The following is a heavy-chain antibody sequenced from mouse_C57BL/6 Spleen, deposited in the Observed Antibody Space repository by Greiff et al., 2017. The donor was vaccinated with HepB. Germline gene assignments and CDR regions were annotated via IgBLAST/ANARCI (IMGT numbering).Heavy chain of an antibody. CDR3: APLYDGYSWFAY. CDR2: IHPSDSDT. J-gene: IGHJ3*01. V-gene: IGHV1-74*01. Sequence: QVQLKQPGAELVKPGASVKVSCKASGYTFTSYWMHWVKQRPGQGLEWIGRIHPSDSDTNYNQKFKGKATLTVDKSSSTAYMQLSSLTSEDSAVYYCAPLYDGYSWFAYWGQGTLVTVSA. CDR1: GYTFTSYW. D-gene: IGHD2-3*01.